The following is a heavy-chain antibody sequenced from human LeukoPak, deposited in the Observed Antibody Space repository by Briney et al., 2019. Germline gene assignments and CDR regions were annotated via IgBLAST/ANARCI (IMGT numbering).Heavy chain of an antibody. V-gene: IGHV3-48*03. CDR1: GFTFSSYE. Sequence: PGGSLRLSCAASGFTFSSYEMNWVRQAPGKGLEWVSYISSSGSTIYYADSVKGRFTISRDNAKNSLYLQMNSLRAEDMAVYYCARERVGATDFDYWGQGTLVTVSS. CDR3: ARERVGATDFDY. D-gene: IGHD1-26*01. CDR2: ISSSGSTI. J-gene: IGHJ4*02.